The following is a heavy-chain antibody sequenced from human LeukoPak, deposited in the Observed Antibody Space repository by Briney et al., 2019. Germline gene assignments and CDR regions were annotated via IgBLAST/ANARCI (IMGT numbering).Heavy chain of an antibody. CDR2: ISGSGGST. J-gene: IGHJ4*02. V-gene: IGHV3-23*01. CDR3: AKILGSYWTPGYDY. Sequence: GGSLRLSCAASGFTFSSYAMSWVRQAPGRGLEWVSAISGSGGSTYYADSVKGRFTISRDNSKNTLYLQMNSLRAEDTAVYYCAKILGSYWTPGYDYWGQGTLVTVSS. CDR1: GFTFSSYA. D-gene: IGHD1-26*01.